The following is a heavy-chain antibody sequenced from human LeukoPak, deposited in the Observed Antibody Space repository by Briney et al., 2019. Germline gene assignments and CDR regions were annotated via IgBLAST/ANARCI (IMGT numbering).Heavy chain of an antibody. V-gene: IGHV4-59*01. CDR2: IYYSGST. J-gene: IGHJ6*03. Sequence: SETLSLTCTVSGGSISSYYWSWLRQPPGKGLEWIGYIYYSGSTNYNPSLKSRVTISVDTSKNQFSLKLSSVTAADTAVYYCARDLAVPAAPNYYYYYMDVWGKGTTVTVSS. D-gene: IGHD2-2*01. CDR3: ARDLAVPAAPNYYYYYMDV. CDR1: GGSISSYY.